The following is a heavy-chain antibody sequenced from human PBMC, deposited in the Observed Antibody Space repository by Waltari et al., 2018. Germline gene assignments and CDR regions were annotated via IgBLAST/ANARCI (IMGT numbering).Heavy chain of an antibody. CDR3: ATAGTTKDY. CDR2: VDPEEGET. J-gene: IGHJ4*02. D-gene: IGHD1-7*01. V-gene: IGHV1-69-2*01. Sequence: VQLLQPGAEVKKPASSVKVSCQASRYTFTDYYMHWVQQAPGKGLEWMGRVDPEEGETIYAEKCQGRVTITADTSTDTAYMELSSLRSEDTAVYYCATAGTTKDYWGQGALVTVSS. CDR1: RYTFTDYY.